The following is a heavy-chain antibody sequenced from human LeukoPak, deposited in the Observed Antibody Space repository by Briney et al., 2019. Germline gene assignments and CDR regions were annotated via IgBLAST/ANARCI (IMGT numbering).Heavy chain of an antibody. CDR1: AFTSSDYY. CDR3: ARYSSGWYGRGDY. J-gene: IGHJ4*02. Sequence: SLRLSCALSAFTSSDYYMSWIRPAPGKGLEWVSYISSRGSTIYYADSVKGRFTISRDNAKNSLYLQMNSLRAEDTAVYYCARYSSGWYGRGDYWGQGTLVTVSS. CDR2: ISSRGSTI. V-gene: IGHV3-11*01. D-gene: IGHD6-13*01.